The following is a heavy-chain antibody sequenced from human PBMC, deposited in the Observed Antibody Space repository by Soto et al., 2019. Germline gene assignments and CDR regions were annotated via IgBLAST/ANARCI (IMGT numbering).Heavy chain of an antibody. CDR2: IIPIFDTI. J-gene: IGHJ4*01. CDR1: GATFSSFA. Sequence: SVKVSCKAPGATFSSFAFSWVRQAPGQGLEWIGVIIPIFDTINYAQKFQGRVTITADESTRTAYIELSSLTSEDTAVYYCASPLKWSGYYIAFDYWG. V-gene: IGHV1-69*13. D-gene: IGHD3-3*01. CDR3: ASPLKWSGYYIAFDY.